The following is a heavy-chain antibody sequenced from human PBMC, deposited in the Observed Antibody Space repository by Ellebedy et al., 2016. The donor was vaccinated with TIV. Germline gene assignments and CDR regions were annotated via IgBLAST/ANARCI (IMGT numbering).Heavy chain of an antibody. CDR2: IYYSGST. D-gene: IGHD3-16*01. Sequence: SETLSLTXTVSGGSISSYYWSWIRQPPGKGLEWIGYIYYSGSTNYNPSLKSRVTISVDTSKNQFSLKLSSVTAADTAVYYCARLAPAGGASYYYYYYMDVWGKGTTVTVSS. V-gene: IGHV4-59*01. J-gene: IGHJ6*03. CDR1: GGSISSYY. CDR3: ARLAPAGGASYYYYYYMDV.